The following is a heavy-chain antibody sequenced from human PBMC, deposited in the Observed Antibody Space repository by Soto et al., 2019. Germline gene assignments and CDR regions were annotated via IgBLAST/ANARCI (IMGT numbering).Heavy chain of an antibody. J-gene: IGHJ6*02. Sequence: ASVKVSCKASGYTFTGYYMHWVRQAPGQGLEWMGWINPNSGGTNYAQKVQGWVTMTRDTSISTAYMELSRLRSDDTAVYYCARVKVVPAAKRLPGPQNYYGMDVWGQGTTVTSP. CDR1: GYTFTGYY. D-gene: IGHD2-2*01. CDR3: ARVKVVPAAKRLPGPQNYYGMDV. CDR2: INPNSGGT. V-gene: IGHV1-2*04.